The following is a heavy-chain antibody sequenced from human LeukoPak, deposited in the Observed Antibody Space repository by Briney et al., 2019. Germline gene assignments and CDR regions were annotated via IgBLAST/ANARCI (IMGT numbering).Heavy chain of an antibody. D-gene: IGHD2-15*01. V-gene: IGHV3-48*01. CDR1: GFTFSSYS. CDR2: ITSDGNTI. J-gene: IGHJ4*02. CDR3: ARDHYWALDY. Sequence: SGGSLRLSCAASGFTFSSYSMNWVRQAPGKGLEWVSYITSDGNTIFYADSVRGRFTISRDNAKNSLYLQMNSLRAEDTAIYYCARDHYWALDYWGQGTLVTVSS.